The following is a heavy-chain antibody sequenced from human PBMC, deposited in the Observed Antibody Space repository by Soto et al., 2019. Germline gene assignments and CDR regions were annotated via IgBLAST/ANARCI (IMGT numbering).Heavy chain of an antibody. D-gene: IGHD6-13*01. CDR3: ARDLFQAAPPLFDY. V-gene: IGHV4-39*02. J-gene: IGHJ4*02. CDR1: DGSMNSDSSY. Sequence: SETLSLTCRVSDGSMNSDSSYWGWIRQPPGKGLEWIGVINHSGSTYHNLSLKGRVTMSVDASRNQFSLKLTSMTAADTAVYYCARDLFQAAPPLFDYWGQGTLVTVSS. CDR2: INHSGST.